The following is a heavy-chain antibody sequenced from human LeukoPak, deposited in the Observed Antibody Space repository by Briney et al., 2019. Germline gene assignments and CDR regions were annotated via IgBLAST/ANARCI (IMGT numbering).Heavy chain of an antibody. Sequence: GGSLRLSCAASGFTFSSYWMSWVRQAPGKGLEWVSVIYSSGSTYYADSVKGRFTISRDNSKNTLYLQMNSLRAEDTAVYYCARVDIGLHYWGQGTLVTVSS. CDR2: IYSSGST. CDR1: GFTFSSYW. D-gene: IGHD2-2*03. V-gene: IGHV3-53*01. CDR3: ARVDIGLHY. J-gene: IGHJ4*02.